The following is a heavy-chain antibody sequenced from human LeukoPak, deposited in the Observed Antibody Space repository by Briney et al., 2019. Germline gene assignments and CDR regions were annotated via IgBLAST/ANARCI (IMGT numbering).Heavy chain of an antibody. D-gene: IGHD6-19*01. V-gene: IGHV3-7*01. CDR1: TFTFSHYW. CDR3: ARDFSSGWHDLDY. J-gene: IGHJ4*02. Sequence: GGSLRLSCAASTFTFSHYWMSWVRQAPGKGLEWVANIKHDGSETYYVDSVKGRFTISRDNAKNSLYLQMNSLRAEDTAVYYCARDFSSGWHDLDYWGQGTLVTVSS. CDR2: IKHDGSET.